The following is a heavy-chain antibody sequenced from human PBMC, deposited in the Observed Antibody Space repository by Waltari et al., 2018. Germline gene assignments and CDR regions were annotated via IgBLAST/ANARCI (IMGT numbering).Heavy chain of an antibody. CDR3: ARVFVATNKRHYYYYYYMDV. D-gene: IGHD5-12*01. CDR1: GGSISSYY. Sequence: QVQLQESGPGLVKPSETLSLTCTVSGGSISSYYWSWIRQPPGKGLEWIGYIDYSGSTNYHPTLKSRVTISVDTSKNQFSLKLSSVTAADTALYYCARVFVATNKRHYYYYYYMDVWGKGTTVTVSS. CDR2: IDYSGST. J-gene: IGHJ6*03. V-gene: IGHV4-59*01.